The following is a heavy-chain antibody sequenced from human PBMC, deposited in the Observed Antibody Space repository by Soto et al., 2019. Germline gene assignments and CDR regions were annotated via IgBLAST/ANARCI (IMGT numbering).Heavy chain of an antibody. Sequence: SETLSLTCTVSGGSIISYYWSWIRQPPGKGLEWIGYIYYIGSSNYNPSVKIRVTISVETSKNQFSLKLSSVTAADTAVYYCARVRAYCGGDCYSSYYYYGMDVWGQGTTVTVSS. J-gene: IGHJ6*02. D-gene: IGHD2-21*02. CDR2: IYYIGSS. V-gene: IGHV4-59*01. CDR3: ARVRAYCGGDCYSSYYYYGMDV. CDR1: GGSIISYY.